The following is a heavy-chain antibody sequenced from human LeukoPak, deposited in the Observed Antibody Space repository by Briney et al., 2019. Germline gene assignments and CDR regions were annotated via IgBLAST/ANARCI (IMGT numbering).Heavy chain of an antibody. J-gene: IGHJ3*02. Sequence: ASVKVSCKASGYTFTSYYMHWVRQAPGQGLEWMGIINPSGGSTSYAQKFQGRVTMTRDTSTSTVYMELSSLRSEDTAVYYCATGPYYYVRSGYGGGAFDIWGQGTMVTVSS. D-gene: IGHD3-22*01. V-gene: IGHV1-46*01. CDR2: INPSGGST. CDR3: ATGPYYYVRSGYGGGAFDI. CDR1: GYTFTSYY.